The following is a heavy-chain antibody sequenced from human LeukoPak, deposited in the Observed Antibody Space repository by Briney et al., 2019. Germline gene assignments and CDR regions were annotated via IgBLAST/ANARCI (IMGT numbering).Heavy chain of an antibody. D-gene: IGHD3-22*01. Sequence: ASVKVSCKASGYTFTGYYLHWVRQAPGQGLEWMGWINPNSGDTNYAQKLQGRVTLTRDTSISTAYMEPSRLRSDDTAVYYCARIMNYFDSSGYTPEGAFDIWGQGTMVTVSS. J-gene: IGHJ3*02. CDR3: ARIMNYFDSSGYTPEGAFDI. CDR1: GYTFTGYY. CDR2: INPNSGDT. V-gene: IGHV1-2*02.